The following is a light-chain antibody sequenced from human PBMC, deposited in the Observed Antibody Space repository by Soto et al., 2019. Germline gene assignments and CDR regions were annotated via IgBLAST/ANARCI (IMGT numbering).Light chain of an antibody. CDR1: SSDVVSSNL. J-gene: IGLJ1*01. CDR3: CSFAPFTTSYV. V-gene: IGLV2-23*01. Sequence: QSALTQPASASGSPGQSITISCTGTSSDVVSSNLVSWYQQHPHRAPRLIIYEGARRPSGVSGRFSASMSGNTASLRISGLQAEDEADYYCCSFAPFTTSYVFGAGTKVTVL. CDR2: EGA.